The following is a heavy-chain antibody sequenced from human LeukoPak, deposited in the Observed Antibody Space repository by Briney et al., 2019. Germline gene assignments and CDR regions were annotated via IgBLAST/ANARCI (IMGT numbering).Heavy chain of an antibody. J-gene: IGHJ6*04. CDR1: GGSISSHY. Sequence: SETLSLTCTVSGGSISSHYWSWIRQPPGKGLEWIGYIYYSGSTNYNPSLKSRVSISVDTSKTQFSLKLSSVTAADTAVYFCARDSSSSFYFPDVWAKGPRSPSPQ. V-gene: IGHV4-59*11. CDR3: ARDSSSSFYFPDV. CDR2: IYYSGST. D-gene: IGHD6-6*01.